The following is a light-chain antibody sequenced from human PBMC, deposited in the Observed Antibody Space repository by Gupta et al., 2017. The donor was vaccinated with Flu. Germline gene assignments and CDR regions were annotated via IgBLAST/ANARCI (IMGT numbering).Light chain of an antibody. CDR1: QSLQSTY. V-gene: IGKV3-20*01. Sequence: GTLSLSPGEKVTRSCRASQSLQSTYVAWYQQKPGQSPKLLIFGASSRATGTPGRFSGGGSGTXFTLTIXRLEPEDFAVYYCQQYDLSPMTFGXGTKVEV. CDR3: QQYDLSPMT. J-gene: IGKJ1*01. CDR2: GAS.